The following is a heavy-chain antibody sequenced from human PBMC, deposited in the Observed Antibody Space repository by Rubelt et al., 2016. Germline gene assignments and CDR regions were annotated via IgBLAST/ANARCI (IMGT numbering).Heavy chain of an antibody. J-gene: IGHJ4*02. CDR3: SRVTRVWGPIDY. Sequence: MGRIIPILGIANYAQKFQGRVTITADKSTSTAYMELSSLRSEDTAVYYCSRVTRVWGPIDYWGQGTLVTVSS. CDR2: IIPILGIA. D-gene: IGHD3-16*01. V-gene: IGHV1-69*02.